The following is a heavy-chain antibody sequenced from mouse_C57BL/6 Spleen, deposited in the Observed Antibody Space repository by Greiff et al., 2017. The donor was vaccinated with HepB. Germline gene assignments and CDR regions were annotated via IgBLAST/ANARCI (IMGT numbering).Heavy chain of an antibody. J-gene: IGHJ1*03. CDR1: GYSFTDYN. CDR2: ISPNYGTT. V-gene: IGHV1-39*01. D-gene: IGHD1-1*01. Sequence: EVQLQQSGPELVKPGASVKISCKASGYSFTDYNMNWVKQSNGKSLEWIGVISPNYGTTSYNQKFKGKATLTVDKSSTTAYMQLNSLTSEDSAVYYCARGDYYGSSFGGYFDVWGTGTTVTVSS. CDR3: ARGDYYGSSFGGYFDV.